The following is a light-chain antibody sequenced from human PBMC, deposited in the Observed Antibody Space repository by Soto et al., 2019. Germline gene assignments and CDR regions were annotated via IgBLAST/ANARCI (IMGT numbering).Light chain of an antibody. Sequence: QSALTQPASVSGSPGQSITISCTGTSSDVGGYNYVSWYQQHPGKAPKLMIYDVSNRHSGVSNRFSGSKSGNTASLTISGLQAEDEADYYGSSYTSSSSVVFGGGTKLTVL. V-gene: IGLV2-14*01. J-gene: IGLJ2*01. CDR3: SSYTSSSSVV. CDR2: DVS. CDR1: SSDVGGYNY.